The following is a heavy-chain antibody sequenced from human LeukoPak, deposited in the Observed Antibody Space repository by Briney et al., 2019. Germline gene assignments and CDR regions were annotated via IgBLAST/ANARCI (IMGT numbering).Heavy chain of an antibody. D-gene: IGHD4-17*01. CDR3: ARDRGDYDAFDI. J-gene: IGHJ3*02. CDR2: ISSSSSTI. CDR1: GFTFSSYS. Sequence: GGSLRLSRAASGFTFSSYSMNWVRQAPGKGLEWVSYISSSSSTIYYADSVKGRFTISRDNAKNSLYLQMNSLRAEDTAVYYCARDRGDYDAFDIWGQGTMVTVSS. V-gene: IGHV3-48*01.